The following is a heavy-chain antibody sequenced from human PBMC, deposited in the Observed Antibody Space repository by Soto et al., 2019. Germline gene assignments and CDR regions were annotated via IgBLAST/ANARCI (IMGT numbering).Heavy chain of an antibody. D-gene: IGHD1-26*01. CDR2: IYTSGST. CDR3: ARGRGSYPYFFDS. V-gene: IGHV4-4*07. CDR1: GGSLSSYY. Sequence: PSETLSLTCSASGGSLSSYYWSWIRQPAGKGLEWIGRIYTSGSTNYNPSLKSRVTMSVDTSKNQFSLRLTSVAAADTAVYYCARGRGSYPYFFDSWGQGTLVTVSS. J-gene: IGHJ4*02.